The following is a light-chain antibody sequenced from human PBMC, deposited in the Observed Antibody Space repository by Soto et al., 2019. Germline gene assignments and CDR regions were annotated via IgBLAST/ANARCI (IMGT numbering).Light chain of an antibody. Sequence: DIQMTQSPSTLSASLGDVVSITCRASQNISRWLAWYQQKPGKAPKLLIYDVSSFEGGVPSRFSGSGSGTEFTLSISSLQPDDFATYYCQHYKTYFRAFGQGTKVDIK. CDR1: QNISRW. J-gene: IGKJ1*01. V-gene: IGKV1-5*01. CDR2: DVS. CDR3: QHYKTYFRA.